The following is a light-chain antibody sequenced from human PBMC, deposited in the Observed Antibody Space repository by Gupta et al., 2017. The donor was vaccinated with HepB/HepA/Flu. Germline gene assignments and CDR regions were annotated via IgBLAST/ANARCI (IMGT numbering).Light chain of an antibody. CDR2: DVN. V-gene: IGLV2-11*01. CDR3: SSYAGSYTFLV. Sequence: SALPQPPSVSGSPVPSVTISCTGTNSDVGYYNYVSWYQQHPGKAPKLMIYDVNKRPSGVPDRFSGAKSGNTASLTISGLQAEDEADYYCSSYAGSYTFLVFGGGTKLTVL. J-gene: IGLJ2*01. CDR1: NSDVGYYNY.